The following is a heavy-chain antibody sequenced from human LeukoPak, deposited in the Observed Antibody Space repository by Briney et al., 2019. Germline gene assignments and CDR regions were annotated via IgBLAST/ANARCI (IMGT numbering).Heavy chain of an antibody. Sequence: GSLRLSCAASGFTFSSYAMSWVRQSPGKGLEWIGTIYHTGTTYYSPSLKSRVTISVDTSKTQFSLKLSSVTAADTAVYYCARRRYMGTYCDYWGQGTLVTVSS. D-gene: IGHD3-10*01. CDR2: IYHTGTT. V-gene: IGHV4-38-2*01. CDR3: ARRRYMGTYCDY. J-gene: IGHJ4*02. CDR1: GFTFSSYA.